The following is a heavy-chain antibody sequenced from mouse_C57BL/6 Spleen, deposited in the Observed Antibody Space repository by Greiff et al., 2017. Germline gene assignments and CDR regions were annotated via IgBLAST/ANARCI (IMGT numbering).Heavy chain of an antibody. J-gene: IGHJ3*01. D-gene: IGHD1-1*01. CDR2: IYPSDSET. CDR1: GYTFTSYW. Sequence: QVQLQQPGAELVRPGSSVKLSCKASGYTFTSYWMDWVKQRPGQGLEWIGNIYPSDSETHYNQKFKDKATLTVDKSSSTAYMQLSSLTSEDSAVYSCAREGTYYCGSRGTWFAYWGQGTLVTVSA. CDR3: AREGTYYCGSRGTWFAY. V-gene: IGHV1-61*01.